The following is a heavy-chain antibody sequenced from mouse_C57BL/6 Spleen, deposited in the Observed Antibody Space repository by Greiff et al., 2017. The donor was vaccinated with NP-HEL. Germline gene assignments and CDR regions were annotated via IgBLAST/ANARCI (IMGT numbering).Heavy chain of an antibody. V-gene: IGHV1-22*01. J-gene: IGHJ3*01. CDR3: ASRGNDGYMFAY. D-gene: IGHD2-3*01. Sequence: VQPKESGPELVKPGASVKMSCKASGYTFTDYNLHWVKQSHGQSLEWIGYINPNNGGTSYNQKFKGKATLTVNKSSSTAYMELRSLTSEDSAVYYCASRGNDGYMFAYWGQGTLVTVSA. CDR1: GYTFTDYN. CDR2: INPNNGGT.